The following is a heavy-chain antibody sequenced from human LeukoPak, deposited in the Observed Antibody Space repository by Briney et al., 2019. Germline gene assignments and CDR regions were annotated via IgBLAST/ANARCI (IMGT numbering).Heavy chain of an antibody. V-gene: IGHV3-23*01. Sequence: GGSLRLSCAAPGFTFSSYAMSWVRQAPGKGLEWVSAISGSGGSTYYADSVKGRFTISRDNSKNTLYLQMNSLRAEDTAVYYCARGIGYCSSTSCSFDYWGQGTLVTVSS. D-gene: IGHD2-2*01. CDR3: ARGIGYCSSTSCSFDY. CDR1: GFTFSSYA. J-gene: IGHJ4*02. CDR2: ISGSGGST.